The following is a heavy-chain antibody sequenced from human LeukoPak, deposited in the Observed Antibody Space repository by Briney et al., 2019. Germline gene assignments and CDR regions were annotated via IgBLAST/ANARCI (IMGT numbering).Heavy chain of an antibody. D-gene: IGHD2-8*01. CDR3: ARASWVSSTDAVR. Sequence: PGGSLRLSCAASGLSFSSLAMSWVRQGPARGLEWVSSMRGNGETFYADSVKGRFTLSSDSSRNTVYFQLNNLRVEDTAIYYCARASWVSSTDAVRWGQGTLVTVSS. J-gene: IGHJ4*02. CDR2: MRGNGET. CDR1: GLSFSSLA. V-gene: IGHV3-23*01.